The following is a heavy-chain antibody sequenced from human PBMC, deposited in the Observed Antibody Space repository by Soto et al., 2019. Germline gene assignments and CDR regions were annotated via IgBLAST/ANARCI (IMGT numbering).Heavy chain of an antibody. J-gene: IGHJ6*02. CDR3: ARDHSREYCSGGSCYYYYGMDV. V-gene: IGHV3-48*03. Sequence: GGSLRLSCAASGFTFSSYEMNWVRQAPGKGLEWVSYISSGGSTIYYADSVKGRFTISRDNAKNSLYLQMNSLRAEDTAVYYCARDHSREYCSGGSCYYYYGMDVWGQGTTVTVSS. D-gene: IGHD2-15*01. CDR1: GFTFSSYE. CDR2: ISSGGSTI.